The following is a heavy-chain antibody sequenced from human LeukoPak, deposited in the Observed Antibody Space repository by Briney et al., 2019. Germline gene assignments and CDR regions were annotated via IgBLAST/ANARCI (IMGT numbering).Heavy chain of an antibody. Sequence: ASGSLRLSCSASGFTFSRYARHWVRQAPGKGLEYVSAISSNGGSTYYADYVKGKFTISIDNSRKTLHLQMSSLRVEDKAVYYCVKDSSSGSYFDYWGQGTLVTVSS. CDR3: VKDSSSGSYFDY. V-gene: IGHV3-64D*06. J-gene: IGHJ4*02. CDR1: GFTFSRYA. D-gene: IGHD3-10*01. CDR2: ISSNGGST.